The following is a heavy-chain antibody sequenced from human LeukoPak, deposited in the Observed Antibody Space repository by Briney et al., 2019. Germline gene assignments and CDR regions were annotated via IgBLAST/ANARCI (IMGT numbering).Heavy chain of an antibody. V-gene: IGHV3-48*01. CDR1: GFTFSSYS. D-gene: IGHD4-17*01. Sequence: GGSLRLSCAASGFTFSSYSMNWVRQAPGKGLEWVSYISSSSSTIYYADSVKGRFTISRDNAKNSLYLQMNSLRAGDTAVYYCAREAGYGDYWYYYYYMDVWGKGTTVTVSS. J-gene: IGHJ6*03. CDR2: ISSSSSTI. CDR3: AREAGYGDYWYYYYYMDV.